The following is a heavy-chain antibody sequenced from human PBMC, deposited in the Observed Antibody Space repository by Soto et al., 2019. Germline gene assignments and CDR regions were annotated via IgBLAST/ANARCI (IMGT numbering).Heavy chain of an antibody. V-gene: IGHV4-39*01. CDR3: ASPSITEGAFDI. CDR1: GGSISSSSYY. CDR2: IYYSGST. Sequence: QLQLQESGPGLVKPSETLSLTCTVSGGSISSSSYYRGWIRQPPGKGLEWIGNIYYSGSTYYNPSPKSRDTIAVDTSQNQFSLKLSSVTAEDTAVYYCASPSITEGAFDIWGQGTMVTVSS. J-gene: IGHJ3*02. D-gene: IGHD5-12*01.